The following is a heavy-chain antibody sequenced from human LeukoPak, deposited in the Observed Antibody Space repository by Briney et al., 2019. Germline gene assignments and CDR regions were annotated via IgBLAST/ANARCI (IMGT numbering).Heavy chain of an antibody. CDR2: INHSGST. CDR3: ARGAYYYDSSGYYYYYYMDV. D-gene: IGHD3-22*01. V-gene: IGHV4-39*07. J-gene: IGHJ6*03. CDR1: GGSISSSSYY. Sequence: SETLSLTCTVSGGSISSSSYYWGWIRQPPGKGLEWIGEINHSGSTNYNPSLKSRVTISVDTSKNQFSLKLSSVTAADTAVYYCARGAYYYDSSGYYYYYYMDVWGKGTTVTVSS.